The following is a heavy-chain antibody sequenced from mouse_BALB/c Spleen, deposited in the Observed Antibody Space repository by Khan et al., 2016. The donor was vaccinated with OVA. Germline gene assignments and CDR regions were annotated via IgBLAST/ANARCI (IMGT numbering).Heavy chain of an antibody. CDR1: GFTFSSFA. J-gene: IGHJ3*01. Sequence: EVELVESGGSLVKPGGSLKLSCAASGFTFSSFAMSWVRQTPEKRLEWVATISSAGTYTYYPDSVKGRFTISRDNAKNTLYLQMNSLRSEDTAMYYCANGNYGWFAYWGQGTLVTVSA. CDR2: ISSAGTYT. D-gene: IGHD2-1*01. CDR3: ANGNYGWFAY. V-gene: IGHV5-9-1*01.